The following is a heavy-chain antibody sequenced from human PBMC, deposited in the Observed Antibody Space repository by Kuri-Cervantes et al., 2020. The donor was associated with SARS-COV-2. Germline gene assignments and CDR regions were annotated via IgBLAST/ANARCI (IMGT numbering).Heavy chain of an antibody. V-gene: IGHV1-46*01. CDR2: INPSGGGT. CDR3: AKVGSWRQYDY. Sequence: ASVKVSCKASGYTFTGYYMHWVRQAPGQGPEWMGAINPSGGGTTYAQKFQGRVTMTRDTSTSTVYMDLSSLTSEDTAVYYCAKVGSWRQYDYWGQGTLVTVSS. D-gene: IGHD6-13*01. J-gene: IGHJ4*02. CDR1: GYTFTGYY.